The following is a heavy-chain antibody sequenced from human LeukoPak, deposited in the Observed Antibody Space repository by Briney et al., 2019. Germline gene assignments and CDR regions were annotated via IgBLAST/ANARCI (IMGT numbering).Heavy chain of an antibody. CDR1: GFPFSSYW. V-gene: IGHV3-7*01. D-gene: IGHD3-22*01. Sequence: GGSLRLSCAASGFPFSSYWMSWVRQAPGKGLEWVANIKEDGSEKYYVDSVKGRFTISRDNAKNTLYLQMNSLRAEDTAVYYCARDPIRSYYYDSSGPKEPSTNWFDPWGQGTLVTVSS. J-gene: IGHJ5*02. CDR3: ARDPIRSYYYDSSGPKEPSTNWFDP. CDR2: IKEDGSEK.